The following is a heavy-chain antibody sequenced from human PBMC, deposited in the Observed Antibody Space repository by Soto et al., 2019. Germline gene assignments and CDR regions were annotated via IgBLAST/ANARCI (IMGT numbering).Heavy chain of an antibody. D-gene: IGHD2-21*02. CDR3: ARGGSDYYFDY. J-gene: IGHJ4*02. Sequence: GESLKISCKGSGYSFTSYWISWVRQMPGKGLEWMGRIDPSDSYTNYSPSFQGHVTISRDNSKNTLYLQMGSLRAEDMAVYYCARGGSDYYFDYWGQGTLVTVSS. CDR2: IDPSDSYT. V-gene: IGHV5-10-1*01. CDR1: GYSFTSYW.